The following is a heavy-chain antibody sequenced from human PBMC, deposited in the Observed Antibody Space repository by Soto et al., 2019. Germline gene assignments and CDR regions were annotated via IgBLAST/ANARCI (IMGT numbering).Heavy chain of an antibody. J-gene: IGHJ4*02. CDR3: ARIGAGGWDVPFDF. CDR1: GFTFSSYE. D-gene: IGHD6-19*01. CDR2: ISDSGHTI. V-gene: IGHV3-48*03. Sequence: EVRLVESGGALVQPGGSLRLSCAASGFTFSSYEMTWVRQAQGRGLEWVSYISDSGHTIHYGDSVKGRFTISRDNAKNSLHLQMNSLTVEDTAVYYCARIGAGGWDVPFDFWGQGTLVTVSS.